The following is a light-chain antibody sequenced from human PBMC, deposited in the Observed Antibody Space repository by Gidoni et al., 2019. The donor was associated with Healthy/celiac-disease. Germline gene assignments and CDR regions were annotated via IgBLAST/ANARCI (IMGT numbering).Light chain of an antibody. J-gene: IGKJ1*01. CDR3: QQYNNWPWT. CDR1: QSVSSK. CDR2: GAS. Sequence: PSTLSVSAGERATLSCRASQSVSSKLAWYQQKPGQAPRLLIYGASTRDTGIPARFSGSGSGTEFTLTISSLQSEDFAVYYCQQYNNWPWTFGQGTKVEIK. V-gene: IGKV3-15*01.